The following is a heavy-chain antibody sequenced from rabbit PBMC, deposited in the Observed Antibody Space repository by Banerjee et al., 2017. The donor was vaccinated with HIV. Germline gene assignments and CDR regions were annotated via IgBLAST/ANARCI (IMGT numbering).Heavy chain of an antibody. J-gene: IGHJ4*01. Sequence: QEQLVESGGGLVQPEGALTLTCKASGFTISSSDYMCWVRQAPGRGLEWIGCIVAGSADITYYASWAKRRFTISKTSSTTVTLQMAGLAAADPATFFYARAGRFENSFNLWGPATLVSVS. CDR2: IVAGSADIT. CDR1: GFTISSSDY. V-gene: IGHV1S45*01. CDR3: ARAGRFENSFNL. D-gene: IGHD4-1*01.